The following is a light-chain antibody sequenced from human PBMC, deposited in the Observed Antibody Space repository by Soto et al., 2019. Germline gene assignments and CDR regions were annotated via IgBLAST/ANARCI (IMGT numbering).Light chain of an antibody. CDR3: QQRSNWPPWT. J-gene: IGKJ1*01. CDR1: QSVSSY. CDR2: DAS. Sequence: EIVLTQSPATLSLSPGERATLSCRASQSVSSYLAWYQQKPGQAPRLLIYDASIRATGIPARFSGSGSGTDFTPTIDCLASEDFAVYYCQQRSNWPPWTFVQGTKGEIK. V-gene: IGKV3-11*01.